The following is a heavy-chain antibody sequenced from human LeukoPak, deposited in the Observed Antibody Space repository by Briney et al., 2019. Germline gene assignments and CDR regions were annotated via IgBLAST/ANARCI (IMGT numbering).Heavy chain of an antibody. Sequence: PGRSLRLSCTASGFTFSSYAMSWVRQAPGKGLEWVSAISGSGGSTYYADSVKGRFTISRDNSKNTLYLQMNSLRAEDTAVYYCAKGGRSYYDSSGYYFYWGQGTLVTVSS. CDR3: AKGGRSYYDSSGYYFY. CDR2: ISGSGGST. CDR1: GFTFSSYA. J-gene: IGHJ4*02. D-gene: IGHD3-22*01. V-gene: IGHV3-23*01.